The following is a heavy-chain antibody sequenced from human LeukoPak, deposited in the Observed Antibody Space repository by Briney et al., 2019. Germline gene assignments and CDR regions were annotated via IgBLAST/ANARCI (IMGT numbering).Heavy chain of an antibody. Sequence: SGPALVKRTQTLXLTCTFSGFSLNTTEMCVSWIREPPGKALEWLALIDWGDDKYYTTSLKTRLTISKDTSKNQVVLTMTNMDPVDTATYYCARMMVSSGSTFDYWGQGTLVTVSS. CDR3: ARMMVSSGSTFDY. D-gene: IGHD6-19*01. J-gene: IGHJ4*02. CDR2: IDWGDDK. V-gene: IGHV2-70*01. CDR1: GFSLNTTEMC.